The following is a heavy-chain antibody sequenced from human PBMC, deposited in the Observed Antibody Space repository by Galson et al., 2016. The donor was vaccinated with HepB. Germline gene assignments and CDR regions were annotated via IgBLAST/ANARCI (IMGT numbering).Heavy chain of an antibody. CDR1: GFTFKTYT. J-gene: IGHJ4*02. CDR3: AKDPGWLVSSYYYGMDF. V-gene: IGHV3-64D*06. CDR2: ICGGGGNT. Sequence: SLRLSCAASGFTFKTYTMHWVRQAPGKGLEYVSAICGGGGNTYYADSVKGRFTISRDNSNNTLYLQMSSLRVEDTALYYCAKDPGWLVSSYYYGMDFWGPGTLVTVSS. D-gene: IGHD3-10*01.